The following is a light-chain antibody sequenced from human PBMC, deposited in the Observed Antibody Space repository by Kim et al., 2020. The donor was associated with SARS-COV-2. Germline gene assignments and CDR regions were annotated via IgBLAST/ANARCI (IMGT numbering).Light chain of an antibody. CDR3: ATWDDSLSVV. CDR1: SSNIGSNY. V-gene: IGLV1-47*01. Sequence: PGKMVTMSCSGISSNIGSNYVYWYQQPPGTAPKLLIYWDTQRPSGVPDRFSGSKSGTSASLAISGLRSEDEAEYYCATWDDSLSVVFGGGTQLTVL. CDR2: WDT. J-gene: IGLJ2*01.